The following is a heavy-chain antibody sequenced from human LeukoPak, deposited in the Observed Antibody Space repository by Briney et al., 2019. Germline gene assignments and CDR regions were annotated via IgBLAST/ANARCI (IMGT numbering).Heavy chain of an antibody. J-gene: IGHJ6*03. CDR3: ARSTGEDYYYYYMDV. V-gene: IGHV3-74*01. D-gene: IGHD3-16*01. Sequence: GGSLRLSCAASGFTFSSYWMHWVRQGPGKGLVWVSRINSDGSSTYYADSVKGRFTISRDNSKNTLYLQMNSLRAEDTAVYYCARSTGEDYYYYYMDVWGKGTTVTISS. CDR1: GFTFSSYW. CDR2: INSDGSST.